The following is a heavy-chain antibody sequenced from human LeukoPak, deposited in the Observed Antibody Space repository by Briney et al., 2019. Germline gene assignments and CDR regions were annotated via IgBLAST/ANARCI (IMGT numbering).Heavy chain of an antibody. CDR3: ARGGLGSGSYWYYDYYYMDV. V-gene: IGHV1-2*02. D-gene: IGHD3-10*01. J-gene: IGHJ6*03. Sequence: ASVKVSCKASGYTFTGYYMHWVRQAPGQGLEWMGWINPNSGGTNCAQKFQGRVTMTRDTSISTAYMELSRLRSDDTAVYYCARGGLGSGSYWYYDYYYMDVWGKGTTATVSS. CDR1: GYTFTGYY. CDR2: INPNSGGT.